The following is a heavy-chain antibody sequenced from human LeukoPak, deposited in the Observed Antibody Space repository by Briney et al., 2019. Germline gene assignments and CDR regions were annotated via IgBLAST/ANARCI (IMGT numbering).Heavy chain of an antibody. CDR3: ARDWGYQLLFGWSIDY. CDR1: GFTFSSYS. Sequence: GGSLRFSCAASGFTFSSYSMNWVRQAPGKGLEWVSSISSSSSYIYYADSVKGRFTISRDNAKNSLYLQMNSLRAEDTAVYYCARDWGYQLLFGWSIDYWGQGTLVTVSS. D-gene: IGHD2-2*01. V-gene: IGHV3-21*01. J-gene: IGHJ4*02. CDR2: ISSSSSYI.